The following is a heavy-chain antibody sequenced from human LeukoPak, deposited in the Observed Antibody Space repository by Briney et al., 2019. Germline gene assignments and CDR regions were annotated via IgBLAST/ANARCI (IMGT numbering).Heavy chain of an antibody. D-gene: IGHD2-2*01. J-gene: IGHJ6*02. CDR3: ANWDLVDGMDV. Sequence: GRSLRLSCAVSGFTFSNYAMHWVRQAPGKGLEWVAVISYDGSDKYYADSVKGRFTISRDNAKNSLYLQMNSLRAEDTAVYYCANWDLVDGMDVWGQGTTVTVSS. CDR2: ISYDGSDK. CDR1: GFTFSNYA. V-gene: IGHV3-30-3*01.